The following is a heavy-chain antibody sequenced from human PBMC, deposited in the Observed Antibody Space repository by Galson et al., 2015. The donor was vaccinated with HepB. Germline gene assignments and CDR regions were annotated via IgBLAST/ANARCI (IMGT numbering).Heavy chain of an antibody. J-gene: IGHJ4*02. CDR3: AKDVATRPIIDY. D-gene: IGHD5-12*01. V-gene: IGHV3-30*18. Sequence: SLRLSCAASGFIFSSYGMEWVRQAPGKGLEWVAVISYDGSNKYYADSVKGRFTISRDNSKNTLYLQMNSLRPEDTAVYYCAKDVATRPIIDYWGQGTLVTVSS. CDR2: ISYDGSNK. CDR1: GFIFSSYG.